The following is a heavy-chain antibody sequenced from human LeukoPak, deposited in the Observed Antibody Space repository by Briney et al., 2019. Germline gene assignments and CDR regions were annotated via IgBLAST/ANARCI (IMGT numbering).Heavy chain of an antibody. J-gene: IGHJ6*03. V-gene: IGHV4-34*01. CDR2: INHSGST. Sequence: SETLSLTCAVYGGSFSGYYWSWIRQPPGKGLEWIGEINHSGSTNYNPSLKSRVTISVDTSKNQFSLKMSSVTAADTAVYFCARGGPPGYYYDYYMDVWGKGTTVTISS. CDR3: ARGGPPGYYYDYYMDV. CDR1: GGSFSGYY.